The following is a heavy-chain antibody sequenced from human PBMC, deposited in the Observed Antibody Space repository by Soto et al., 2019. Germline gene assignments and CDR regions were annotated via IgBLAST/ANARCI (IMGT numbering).Heavy chain of an antibody. J-gene: IGHJ5*02. CDR3: ATANWSHHYFDP. CDR1: GGSFSGYY. CDR2: INHSGST. Sequence: SETLSLTCAVYGGSFSGYYWSWLRQPPGKGLEWIGEINHSGSTNYNPSLKSRVTISVDASKNQFSLKVTSVTAADTAVYYCATANWSHHYFDPWGQGTLVTVSS. D-gene: IGHD1-1*01. V-gene: IGHV4-34*01.